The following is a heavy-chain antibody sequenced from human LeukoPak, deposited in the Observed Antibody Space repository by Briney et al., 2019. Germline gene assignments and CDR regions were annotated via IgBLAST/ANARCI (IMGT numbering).Heavy chain of an antibody. J-gene: IGHJ4*02. V-gene: IGHV3-74*01. D-gene: IGHD3-10*01. CDR2: INGDGTIT. CDR3: ASETYYYGSGSYYKGQF. CDR1: GFTVSTYW. Sequence: GGSLRLSCAASGFTVSTYWMHWIRQAPGKGLVWVSRINGDGTITTYADSVKGRFTVSRDNAKNTLYLQMNSLRAEDTAVYYCASETYYYGSGSYYKGQFWGQGTLVAVSS.